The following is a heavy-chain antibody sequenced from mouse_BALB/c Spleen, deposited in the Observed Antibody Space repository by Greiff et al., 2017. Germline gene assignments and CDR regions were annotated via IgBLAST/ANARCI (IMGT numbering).Heavy chain of an antibody. CDR2: IDPSDSET. CDR1: GYSFTSYW. V-gene: IGHV1S127*01. D-gene: IGHD1-1*01. J-gene: IGHJ4*01. CDR3: ARGGVVAEYAMDY. Sequence: QVQLQQSGPQLVRPGASVKISCKASGYSFTSYWMHWVKQRPGQGLEWIGMIDPSDSETRLNQKFKDKATLTVDKSSSTAYMQLSSPTSEDSAVYDCARGGVVAEYAMDYWGQGTSVTVSS.